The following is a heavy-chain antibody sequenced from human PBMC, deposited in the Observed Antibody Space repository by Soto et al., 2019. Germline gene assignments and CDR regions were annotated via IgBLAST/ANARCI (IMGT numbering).Heavy chain of an antibody. J-gene: IGHJ5*02. V-gene: IGHV3-30*18. CDR1: GFTFSSYG. CDR2: ISYDGSNK. Sequence: QVQLVESGGGVVQPGRSLRLSCAASGFTFSSYGMHWVRQAPGKGLEWVAVISYDGSNKYYADSVKGRFTISRDNSKNTLYLQMNSLRAEDTAVYYCAKDGRPGSFDPWGQGTLVTVSS. CDR3: AKDGRPGSFDP.